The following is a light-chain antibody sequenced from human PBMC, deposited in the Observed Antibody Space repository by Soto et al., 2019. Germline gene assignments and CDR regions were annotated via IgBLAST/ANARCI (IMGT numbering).Light chain of an antibody. V-gene: IGKV3-11*01. J-gene: IGKJ5*01. CDR1: QSVSSY. CDR3: QKRSNWPIT. Sequence: EIVLTQSPATLSLSPGERATLSCRASQSVSSYLAWYQQKPGQAPRLLIYDASNRATGVPARFRGSGSGTDFTLTISSLEPEDFSVYYCQKRSNWPITFGQGTRLEIK. CDR2: DAS.